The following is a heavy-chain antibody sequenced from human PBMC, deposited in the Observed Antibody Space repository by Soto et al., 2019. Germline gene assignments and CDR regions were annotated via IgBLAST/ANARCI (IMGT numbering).Heavy chain of an antibody. D-gene: IGHD3-10*01. Sequence: PRLSCAASGFTFSSYGMHWVRQAPGKGLEWVAVISYDGSNKYYADSVKGRFTISGDNSKNTLYLQMNSLRAEDTAVYYCAKDSYGDYYYYAMDVWGQGTTVTVSS. V-gene: IGHV3-30*18. CDR3: AKDSYGDYYYYAMDV. CDR1: GFTFSSYG. CDR2: ISYDGSNK. J-gene: IGHJ6*02.